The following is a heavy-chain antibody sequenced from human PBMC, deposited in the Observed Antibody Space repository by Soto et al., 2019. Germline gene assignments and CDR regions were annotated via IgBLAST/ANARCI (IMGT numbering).Heavy chain of an antibody. CDR3: ARLPIVATIPTSGYYYYYYMDV. CDR1: GYSFTSYW. Sequence: PGESLKISCKGSGYSFTSYWIGWVRQMPGKGLEWMGIIYPGDSDTRYSPSFQGQVTISADKSISTAYLQWSSLKASDTAMYYCARLPIVATIPTSGYYYYYYMDVWGKGTTVTVSS. J-gene: IGHJ6*03. CDR2: IYPGDSDT. D-gene: IGHD5-12*01. V-gene: IGHV5-51*01.